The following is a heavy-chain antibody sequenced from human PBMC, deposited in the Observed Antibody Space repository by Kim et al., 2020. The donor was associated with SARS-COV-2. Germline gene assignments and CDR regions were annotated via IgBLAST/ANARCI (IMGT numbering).Heavy chain of an antibody. J-gene: IGHJ3*02. CDR1: GFTFSSYA. CDR3: ARGDNYYDSSGYPPRHAFDI. Sequence: GGSLRLSCAASGFTFSSYAMHWVRQAPGKGLEWVAVISYDGSNKYYADSVKGRFTISRDNSKNTLYLQMNSLRAEDTAVYYCARGDNYYDSSGYPPRHAFDIWGQGTMVTVSS. D-gene: IGHD3-22*01. CDR2: ISYDGSNK. V-gene: IGHV3-30*04.